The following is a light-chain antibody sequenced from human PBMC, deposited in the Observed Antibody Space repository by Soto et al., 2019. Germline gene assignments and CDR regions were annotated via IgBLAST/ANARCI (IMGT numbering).Light chain of an antibody. CDR3: QQYLSYPYT. J-gene: IGKJ2*01. Sequence: AIRMTQSPSSFSASTGDRVTITCRASQDISSYLAWYQQKVGKAPKLLIYAAATLQRGAPSRFSGSGSGTDFTLTISRLQSEDFATYYCQQYLSYPYTFGQGTKLEI. CDR1: QDISSY. CDR2: AAA. V-gene: IGKV1-8*01.